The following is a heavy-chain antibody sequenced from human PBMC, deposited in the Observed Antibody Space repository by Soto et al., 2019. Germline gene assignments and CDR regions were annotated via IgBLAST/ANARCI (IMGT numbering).Heavy chain of an antibody. D-gene: IGHD6-6*01. Sequence: GASVKVSCKASGYTFTSYAMHWVRQAPGQRIERMGWINAGNGNTKYSQKFQGRVTITRDTSASTAYMELSSLRSEDTALYYCARDHIAAPLFNWFDPWGQGTLVTVSS. V-gene: IGHV1-3*01. CDR3: ARDHIAAPLFNWFDP. CDR1: GYTFTSYA. CDR2: INAGNGNT. J-gene: IGHJ5*02.